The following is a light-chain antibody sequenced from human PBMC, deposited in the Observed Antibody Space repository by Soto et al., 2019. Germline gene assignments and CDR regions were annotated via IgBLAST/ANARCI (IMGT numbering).Light chain of an antibody. CDR1: QDISIH. V-gene: IGKV1-27*01. CDR3: QKYGSAPLP. Sequence: DIQMTQSPSSVSASVGDRVTITCRASQDISIHLVWYQQKPGKVPKLLIYDASTLQSGVPSRFSGSGSGTDFTLTISSMQPEDVATYYCQKYGSAPLPFGQGTKVEMK. J-gene: IGKJ1*01. CDR2: DAS.